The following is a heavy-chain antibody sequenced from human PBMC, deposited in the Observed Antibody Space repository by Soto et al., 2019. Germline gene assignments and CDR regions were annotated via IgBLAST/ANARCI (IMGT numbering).Heavy chain of an antibody. Sequence: ASVKVSCKASGYTFTGYYMHWVRQAPGQGLEWMGWINPNSGGTNYAQKFQGRVTMTRDTSISTAYMELSRLRSDDTAVYYCARASTIFGVVIPFDYWGQGTLVTVSS. V-gene: IGHV1-2*02. J-gene: IGHJ4*02. CDR3: ARASTIFGVVIPFDY. CDR2: INPNSGGT. D-gene: IGHD3-3*01. CDR1: GYTFTGYY.